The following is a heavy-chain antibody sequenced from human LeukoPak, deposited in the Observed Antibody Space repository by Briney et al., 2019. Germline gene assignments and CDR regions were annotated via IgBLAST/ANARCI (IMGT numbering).Heavy chain of an antibody. CDR3: AKASKSTYSSQNWFDP. J-gene: IGHJ5*02. D-gene: IGHD6-13*01. V-gene: IGHV3-9*01. CDR2: ISWNSGSI. Sequence: PGGSLRLSCAASGFTFDDYAMHWVRQAPGKGLEWVSGISWNSGSIGYADSVKGRFTISRDNAKNSLYLQMNSLRAEDTALYYCAKASKSTYSSQNWFDPWGQGTLVTVSS. CDR1: GFTFDDYA.